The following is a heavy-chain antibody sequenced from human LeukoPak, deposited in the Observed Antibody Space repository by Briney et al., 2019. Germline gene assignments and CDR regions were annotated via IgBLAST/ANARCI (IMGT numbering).Heavy chain of an antibody. CDR1: GGSISSSSSY. Sequence: PSETLSLTRTVSGGSISSSSSYWGWIRQPPGKGLEWIGSIFYRGTTYYNASLKSRVTISVDTSKNQFSLNLNSVTAADTAVYYCARYSSSGVYFDYWGQGTLVTVSS. CDR2: IFYRGTT. D-gene: IGHD6-6*01. V-gene: IGHV4-39*07. CDR3: ARYSSSGVYFDY. J-gene: IGHJ4*02.